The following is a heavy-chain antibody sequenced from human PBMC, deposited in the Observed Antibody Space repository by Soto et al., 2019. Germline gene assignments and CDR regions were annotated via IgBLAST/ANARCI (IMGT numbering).Heavy chain of an antibody. CDR2: IKNKADGGTT. V-gene: IGHV3-15*01. CDR1: GLVFSDAW. Sequence: VQLVESGGGLVQPGESRRLSCAASGLVFSDAWLSWVRQAPGKGLEWVGRIKNKADGGTTDYAAPVKGRFTISRDDSEDTLYLQMNSLKPEDTAVYYCSYDAFDIWGQGTMVTVSA. CDR3: SYDAFDI. J-gene: IGHJ3*02.